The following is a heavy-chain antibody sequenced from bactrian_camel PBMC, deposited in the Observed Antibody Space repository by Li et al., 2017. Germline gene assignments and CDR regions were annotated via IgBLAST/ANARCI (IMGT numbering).Heavy chain of an antibody. V-gene: IGHV3S1*01. CDR3: AAEESYYSDYDVCGAFLRESEYNY. J-gene: IGHJ4*01. CDR2: LFTGGGNI. Sequence: HVQLVESGGGSVQAGGSLKLSCIHSGYTGRRYCLSWVRQAPGKEREGVAALFTGGGNIYYADSVKGRFTISQDNAKNTVYLQMNILKPEDTAMYYCAAEESYYSDYDVCGAFLRESEYNYWGQGTQVTVS. CDR1: GYTGRRYC. D-gene: IGHD4*01.